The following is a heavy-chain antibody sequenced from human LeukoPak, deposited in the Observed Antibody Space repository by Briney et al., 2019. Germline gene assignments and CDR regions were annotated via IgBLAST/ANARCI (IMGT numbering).Heavy chain of an antibody. CDR2: IYHSGST. CDR1: GYSISSDYY. V-gene: IGHV4-38-2*02. Sequence: SETLSLTCTVSGYSISSDYYWGWVRQPPGKGLEWIGSIYHSGSTYYNPSLKSRVTISVDTSKNQFSLKLSSVTAADTAVYYRARAAGRSWFVFDYWGQGTLVTVSS. J-gene: IGHJ4*02. CDR3: ARAAGRSWFVFDY. D-gene: IGHD6-13*01.